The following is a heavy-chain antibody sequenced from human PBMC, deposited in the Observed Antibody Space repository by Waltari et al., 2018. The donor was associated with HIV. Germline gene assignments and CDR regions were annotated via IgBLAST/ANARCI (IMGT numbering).Heavy chain of an antibody. V-gene: IGHV4-31*03. CDR2: IYYSGST. CDR1: GGSISSGGYY. D-gene: IGHD2-2*01. Sequence: QVQLQESGPGLVKPSQTLSLTCTVSGGSISSGGYYWSWIRQHPGKGLEWIGYIYYSGSTYANPSLKSRVTIAVDTSKNQFSLKLSSVTAADTAVYYCARDHTRSSTSWERFDPWGQGTLVTVSS. CDR3: ARDHTRSSTSWERFDP. J-gene: IGHJ5*02.